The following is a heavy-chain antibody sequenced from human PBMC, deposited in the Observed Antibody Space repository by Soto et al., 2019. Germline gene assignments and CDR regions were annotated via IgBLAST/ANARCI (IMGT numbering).Heavy chain of an antibody. Sequence: PSETLSLTCTVSGGSIGPYYWSWIRQRPGKGLEWIGYVYYSGNTNYNPSLESRVTISVDTSRNRFSLNLTSATAADTAVYYCARKGAAASYAHYYMDVWGRGTAVTVSS. D-gene: IGHD6-13*01. V-gene: IGHV4-59*13. CDR1: GGSIGPYY. CDR2: VYYSGNT. CDR3: ARKGAAASYAHYYMDV. J-gene: IGHJ6*03.